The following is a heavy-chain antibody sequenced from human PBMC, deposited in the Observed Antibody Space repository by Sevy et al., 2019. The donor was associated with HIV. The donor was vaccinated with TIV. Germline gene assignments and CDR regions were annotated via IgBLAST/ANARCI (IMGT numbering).Heavy chain of an antibody. V-gene: IGHV1-24*01. CDR2: FDPEDGET. CDR3: ATEDITMIPYGLDV. D-gene: IGHD3-22*01. J-gene: IGHJ6*02. Sequence: ASVKVSCKVSGYTLTELSMHWVRQPPGKGLEWMGRFDPEDGETIYAQKFLGRLTMTEDTSTDTAYMDLSSLRSEDTAVYYCATEDITMIPYGLDVSGQRTTVTVSS. CDR1: GYTLTELS.